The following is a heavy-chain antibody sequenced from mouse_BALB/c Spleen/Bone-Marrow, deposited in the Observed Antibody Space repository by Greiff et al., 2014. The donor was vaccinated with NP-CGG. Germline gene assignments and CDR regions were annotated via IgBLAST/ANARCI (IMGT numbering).Heavy chain of an antibody. V-gene: IGHV7-3*02. CDR3: ARDRNNDIHWYLDV. J-gene: IGHJ1*01. CDR1: GFTFSDYY. CDR2: IRNKAKGYTT. D-gene: IGHD2-12*01. Sequence: EVNLVESGGGLVQPGGSLRLSCATSGFTFSDYYMSWVRQPPGKAPEWLGFIRNKAKGYTTEYIPSVKGRFTISRDNSQSMLYLQMNTLRAEDSATYYCARDRNNDIHWYLDVWGAGTTVTVSS.